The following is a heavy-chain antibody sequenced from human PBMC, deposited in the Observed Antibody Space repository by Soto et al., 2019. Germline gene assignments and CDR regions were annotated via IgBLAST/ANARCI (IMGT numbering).Heavy chain of an antibody. D-gene: IGHD6-19*01. CDR2: IYHGGTT. J-gene: IGHJ4*03. CDR3: ARVHVMVVAGSTFDY. V-gene: IGHV4-38-2*02. Sequence: SETLSLTCTVSGDSISSYSYWGWIRQPPGEGPEWIASIYHGGTTFYNPSLKSRISISVDTSKNHFSLRLTSVTAADTATYYCARVHVMVVAGSTFDYWGPGTLVTVSS. CDR1: GDSISSYSY.